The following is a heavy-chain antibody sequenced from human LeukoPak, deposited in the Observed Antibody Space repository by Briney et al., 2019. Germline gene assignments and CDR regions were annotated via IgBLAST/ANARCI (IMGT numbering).Heavy chain of an antibody. CDR2: INTNTGNT. CDR1: GYTFTSYA. Sequence: ASVKVSCKASGYTFTSYAMNWVGQAPGQGREWMGWINTNTGNTKYAQGFKGRIGFSMDTSVSTAYMQISRLRAEDTAGHDCARVQSSIWSSYYFMDVCGDGTPVTVSS. D-gene: IGHD6-6*01. J-gene: IGHJ6*03. CDR3: ARVQSSIWSSYYFMDV. V-gene: IGHV7-4-1*02.